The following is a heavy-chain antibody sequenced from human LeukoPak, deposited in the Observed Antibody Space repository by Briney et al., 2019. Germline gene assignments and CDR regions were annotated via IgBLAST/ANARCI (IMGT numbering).Heavy chain of an antibody. Sequence: GGSLRLSCAASGFTFSSYEMNWVRQAPGKGLEWVSYISSSGSTIYYADSVKGRFTISRDNAKNSLYLQMNSLRAEDTAVYYYARDRGVPAAIFDYWGQGTLVTVSS. J-gene: IGHJ4*02. D-gene: IGHD2-2*01. V-gene: IGHV3-48*03. CDR1: GFTFSSYE. CDR3: ARDRGVPAAIFDY. CDR2: ISSSGSTI.